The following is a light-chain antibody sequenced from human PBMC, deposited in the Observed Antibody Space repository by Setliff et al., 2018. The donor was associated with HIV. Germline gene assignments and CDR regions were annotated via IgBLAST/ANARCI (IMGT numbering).Light chain of an antibody. Sequence: QSVLAQSASVSGSPGQSITISCTGTSSDVGSYNLVSWYQQHPGKAPKLLIYEGNKRPSGVSNRFSGSKSGNTASLTISGLQAEDEADYYCCSYAGSSTFVFGTGTKVTVL. J-gene: IGLJ1*01. CDR1: SSDVGSYNL. CDR3: CSYAGSSTFV. V-gene: IGLV2-23*01. CDR2: EGN.